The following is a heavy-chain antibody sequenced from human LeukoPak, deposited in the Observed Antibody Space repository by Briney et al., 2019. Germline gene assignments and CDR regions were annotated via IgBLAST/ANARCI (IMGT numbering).Heavy chain of an antibody. CDR1: GGSISSSSYY. CDR3: AGPRAGYYGAYCMDV. Sequence: SETLSLTCTVSGGSISSSSYYWGWIRQPPGKGLEWIGSIYYSGSTYYNPSLKSRVTISVDTSKNQFSLKLSSVTAADTAVYYCAGPRAGYYGAYCMDVWGKGTMVTVSS. D-gene: IGHD3-10*01. J-gene: IGHJ6*03. V-gene: IGHV4-39*01. CDR2: IYYSGST.